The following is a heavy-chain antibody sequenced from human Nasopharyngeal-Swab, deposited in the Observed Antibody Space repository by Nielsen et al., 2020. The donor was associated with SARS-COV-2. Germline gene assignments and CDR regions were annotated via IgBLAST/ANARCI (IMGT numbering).Heavy chain of an antibody. Sequence: ASVKVSCKVSGYTLTDLSMHWVRQATGQGLEWMGWMNPNSGNTGYAQKFQGRVTMTRNTSISTAYMELSSLRSEDTAVYYCARGREAVTTYYYYYGMDVWGQGTTVTVSS. CDR1: GYTLTDLS. CDR3: ARGREAVTTYYYYYGMDV. V-gene: IGHV1-8*02. J-gene: IGHJ6*02. D-gene: IGHD4-17*01. CDR2: MNPNSGNT.